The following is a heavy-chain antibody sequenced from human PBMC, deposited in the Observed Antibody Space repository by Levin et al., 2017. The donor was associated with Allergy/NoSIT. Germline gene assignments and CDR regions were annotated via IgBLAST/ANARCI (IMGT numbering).Heavy chain of an antibody. CDR2: LPPLLSLL. Sequence: SLRLSCSASGFTFSSYSMNWVRQAPGKGLEWFFSLPPLLSLLPSAASFKGRFTVSRDNAKNSLYLQMNGLRTEDTAVYYCARDRGFGDYDFYYWGQGTLVTVSS. CDR3: ARDRGFGDYDFYY. V-gene: IGHV3-21*01. J-gene: IGHJ4*02. D-gene: IGHD4-17*01. CDR1: GFTFSSYS.